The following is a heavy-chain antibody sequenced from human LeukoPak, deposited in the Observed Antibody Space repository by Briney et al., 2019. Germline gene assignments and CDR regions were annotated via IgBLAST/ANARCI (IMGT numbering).Heavy chain of an antibody. D-gene: IGHD2/OR15-2a*01. CDR3: AREGGPFRPLDY. V-gene: IGHV4-4*02. CDR2: VNVLGNT. Sequence: KSSGTLSLTCGVSGGSISSTNWWTWVRQPPGKGLEWIGEVNVLGNTNYNPSLESRVTLSIDKSENHVSLKLTSVTAADTAVYYCAREGGPFRPLDYSGQGTLVTVSS. J-gene: IGHJ4*02. CDR1: GGSISSTNW.